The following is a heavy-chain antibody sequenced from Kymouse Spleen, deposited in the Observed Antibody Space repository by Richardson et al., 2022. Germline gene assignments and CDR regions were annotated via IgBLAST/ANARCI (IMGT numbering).Heavy chain of an antibody. Sequence: EVQLVESGGGLVQPGGSLRLSCAASGFTFSSYWMSWVRQAPGKGLEWVANIKQDGSEKYYVDSVKGRFTISRDNAKNSLYLQMNSLRAEDTAVYYCARAGLRYFDWLLWAFDIWGQGTMVTVSS. V-gene: IGHV3-7*01. CDR1: GFTFSSYW. CDR3: ARAGLRYFDWLLWAFDI. D-gene: IGHD3-9*01. CDR2: IKQDGSEK. J-gene: IGHJ3*02.